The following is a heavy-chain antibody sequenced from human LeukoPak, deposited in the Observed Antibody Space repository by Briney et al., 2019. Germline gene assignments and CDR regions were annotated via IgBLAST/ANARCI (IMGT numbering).Heavy chain of an antibody. J-gene: IGHJ1*01. V-gene: IGHV4-30-2*01. Sequence: SETLSLTCTVSGGSLRSSYYSWGWIRQPPGRGLEWVGYIYHSGSTYYNASLKSRVTISVDRSKSQFSLKLSSVTAADTAVYYCARVATYGGHFQHWGQGTLVTVSS. CDR3: ARVATYGGHFQH. D-gene: IGHD4-23*01. CDR2: IYHSGST. CDR1: GGSLRSSYYS.